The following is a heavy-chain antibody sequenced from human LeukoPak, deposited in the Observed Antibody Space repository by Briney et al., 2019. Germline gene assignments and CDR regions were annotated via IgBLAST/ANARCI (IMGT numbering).Heavy chain of an antibody. CDR3: ARDIAVAGRGGFDY. CDR2: VNADGRIT. Sequence: AGGSLRLSCATSGFTFSNYWMHWARQAPGKGLVWVSRVNADGRITDYADSVKGRFTVSRDNAKKTLYLQMNSLRAEDTAVYYCARDIAVAGRGGFDYWGQGTLVTVSS. CDR1: GFTFSNYW. V-gene: IGHV3-74*01. J-gene: IGHJ4*02. D-gene: IGHD6-19*01.